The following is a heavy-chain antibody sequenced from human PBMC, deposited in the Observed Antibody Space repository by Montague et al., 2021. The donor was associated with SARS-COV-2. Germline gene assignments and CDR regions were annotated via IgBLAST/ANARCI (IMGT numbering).Heavy chain of an antibody. CDR3: ARLKYGMDV. J-gene: IGHJ6*02. CDR1: GDSVSSNSAI. CDR2: TYYRSKWYN. Sequence: CAISGDSVSSNSAIWSWLRQSPSTGLELLGRTYYRSKWYNDYAVSLKSRIIINPDTSKNQFSLQLNSVTPDDTAVYYCARLKYGMDVWGQGTTVTVSS. V-gene: IGHV6-1*01.